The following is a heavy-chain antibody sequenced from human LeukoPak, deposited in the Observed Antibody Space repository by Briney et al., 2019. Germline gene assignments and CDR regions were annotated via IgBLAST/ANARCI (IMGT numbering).Heavy chain of an antibody. CDR2: IGCYNGDT. CDR1: GYSFNKYG. D-gene: IGHD2-2*01. J-gene: IGHJ4*02. V-gene: IGHV1-18*03. CDR3: ARASGFSDCSSTSCYDY. Sequence: ASVKVSCKASGYSFNKYGISWVRQAPGQGLEWMGWIGCYNGDTNYAQKLQGRVTLSTDTPTTTVYMELRSLRSDDMAVYYCARASGFSDCSSTSCYDYWGQGTLVTVSS.